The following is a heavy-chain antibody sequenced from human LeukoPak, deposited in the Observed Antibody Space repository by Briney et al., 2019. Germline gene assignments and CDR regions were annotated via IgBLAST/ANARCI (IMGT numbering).Heavy chain of an antibody. V-gene: IGHV3-48*03. CDR1: GFSFSSYE. J-gene: IGHJ4*02. D-gene: IGHD4-11*01. CDR2: ISSSGSGK. CDR3: ARRYYSVDY. Sequence: GGSLRLSCAASGFSFSSYEMTWVRQAPGKGLEWVSFISSSGSGKNYADSVKGRFTISRDNAKNSLYLQMNSPRADDTAVYYCARRYYSVDYWGQGTLVTVSS.